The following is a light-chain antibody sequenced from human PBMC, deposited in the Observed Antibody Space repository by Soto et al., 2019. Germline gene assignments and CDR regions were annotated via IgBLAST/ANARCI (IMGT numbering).Light chain of an antibody. Sequence: EIVLTQSPATLSLSPGERATLSCRASQSVSRYLAWYQQKPGQAPRLLIYDTSNRASGIPARFSGSGSGTDFTLTISSLEPEDFAVYYCQQRSNWPPEYTFGQGISLEIK. CDR1: QSVSRY. CDR3: QQRSNWPPEYT. CDR2: DTS. J-gene: IGKJ2*01. V-gene: IGKV3-11*01.